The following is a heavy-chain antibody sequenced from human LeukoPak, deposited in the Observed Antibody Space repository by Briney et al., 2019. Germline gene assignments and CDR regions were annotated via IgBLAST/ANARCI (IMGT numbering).Heavy chain of an antibody. V-gene: IGHV3-66*01. Sequence: GGSLRLSCAASGFTVSSNYMSWVRQAPGKGLEWVSVIYSGGSTYYADSVKGRFTISRDNSKNTLYLQMNSLRAEDTAVYYCARDWPDTAGYYYGMDVWGQGTTVTVSS. CDR2: IYSGGST. D-gene: IGHD5-18*01. CDR1: GFTVSSNY. CDR3: ARDWPDTAGYYYGMDV. J-gene: IGHJ6*02.